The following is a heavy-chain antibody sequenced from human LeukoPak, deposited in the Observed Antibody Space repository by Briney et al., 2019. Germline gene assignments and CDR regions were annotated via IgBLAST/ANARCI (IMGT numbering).Heavy chain of an antibody. CDR1: GGSISSSSYY. J-gene: IGHJ4*02. V-gene: IGHV4-39*07. CDR3: ARVYSYGYNRYFDF. Sequence: PSETLSLTCTVSGGSISSSSYYWGWIRQPPGKGLEWIGSIYYSGSTYYNPSLKSRVTISVDTSKNQFSLKLSSVTAADTAVYYCARVYSYGYNRYFDFWGQGTLVTVSS. CDR2: IYYSGST. D-gene: IGHD5-18*01.